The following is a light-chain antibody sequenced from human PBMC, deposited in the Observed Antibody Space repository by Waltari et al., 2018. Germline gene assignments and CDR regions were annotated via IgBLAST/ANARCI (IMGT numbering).Light chain of an antibody. CDR2: RDN. CDR1: SSSIGSNT. V-gene: IGLV1-44*01. CDR3: SAWDDSLNAYV. Sequence: QSVLPQPPSASGGPGQRVTISCSGSSSSIGSNTVNWYQQLPGTAPKLLISRDNERPSGVPDRFSGSKSGTSASLAISGLQSDDEADYYCSAWDDSLNAYVFGTGTKVSVL. J-gene: IGLJ1*01.